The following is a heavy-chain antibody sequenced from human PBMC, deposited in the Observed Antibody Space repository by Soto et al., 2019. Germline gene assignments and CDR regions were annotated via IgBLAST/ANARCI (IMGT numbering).Heavy chain of an antibody. V-gene: IGHV1-2*04. CDR3: SREGSLRLHWRAHDAFYI. CDR2: INPSSCGT. Sequence: SVKVSCKASGYTFTDYYMHWVRQAPGQGPLCMALINPSSCGTNYAQKLQGWYNMTRDTSISIAYMELSRLSSDGTAVYYCSREGSLRLHWRAHDAFYIWGRGTMVTGS. D-gene: IGHD4-4*01. J-gene: IGHJ3*02. CDR1: GYTFTDYY.